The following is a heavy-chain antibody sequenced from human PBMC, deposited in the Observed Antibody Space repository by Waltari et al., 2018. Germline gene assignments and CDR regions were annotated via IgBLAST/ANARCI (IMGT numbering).Heavy chain of an antibody. CDR3: AKDYGRYYYGSGSYNPLDY. J-gene: IGHJ4*02. D-gene: IGHD3-10*01. CDR1: GFTFSSYG. CDR2: IRYDGSNK. V-gene: IGHV3-30*02. Sequence: QVQLVESGGGVVQPGGSLRLSCAASGFTFSSYGMHWVRQAPGKGLEWVAFIRYDGSNKYYADSVKGRFTISRDNSKNTLYLQMNSLRAEDTAVYYCAKDYGRYYYGSGSYNPLDYWGQGTLVTISS.